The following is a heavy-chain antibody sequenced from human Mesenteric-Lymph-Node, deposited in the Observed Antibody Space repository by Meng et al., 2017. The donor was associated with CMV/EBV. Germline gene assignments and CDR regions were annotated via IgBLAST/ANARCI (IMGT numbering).Heavy chain of an antibody. CDR2: ISYSGST. V-gene: IGHV4-59*01. Sequence: SETLSLTCTVSGGSISSYYWSWIRQPPGKGLEWIGYISYSGSTKYNPSLKSRVTISVDTSNQFSLKVSSVTAADTAVYYCAKVRVDCSSTSCYTSGLDVWGQGTTVTVSS. CDR1: GGSISSYY. D-gene: IGHD2-2*02. J-gene: IGHJ6*02. CDR3: AKVRVDCSSTSCYTSGLDV.